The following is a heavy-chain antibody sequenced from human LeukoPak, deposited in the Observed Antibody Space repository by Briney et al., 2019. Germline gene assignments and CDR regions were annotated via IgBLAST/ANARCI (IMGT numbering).Heavy chain of an antibody. J-gene: IGHJ3*02. V-gene: IGHV3-30*02. CDR1: GFTFSSYG. CDR3: ARLLAGSGYARDAFDI. D-gene: IGHD3-22*01. Sequence: GSLRLSCAASGFTFSSYGMHWVRQAPGKGLEWVAFIPYDGSNKYYADSVKGRFTISRDNSKNTLYLQMNSLRAEDTAVYYCARLLAGSGYARDAFDIWGQGTMVTVSS. CDR2: IPYDGSNK.